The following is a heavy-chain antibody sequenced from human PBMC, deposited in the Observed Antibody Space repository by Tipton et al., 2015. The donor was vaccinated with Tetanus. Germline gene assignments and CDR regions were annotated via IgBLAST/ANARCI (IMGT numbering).Heavy chain of an antibody. CDR3: ARDQARGARGWNYFDY. J-gene: IGHJ4*02. Sequence: TLSLTCTVSGVSIADNTNYWGWIRQSPGKGLEWIGSIYFSGDTYSNPSLKSRATISVDTSRNQFSLKLNSVTAADTAVYYCARDQARGARGWNYFDYWGQGTLVTVSS. D-gene: IGHD1-26*01. V-gene: IGHV4-39*07. CDR2: IYFSGDT. CDR1: GVSIADNTNY.